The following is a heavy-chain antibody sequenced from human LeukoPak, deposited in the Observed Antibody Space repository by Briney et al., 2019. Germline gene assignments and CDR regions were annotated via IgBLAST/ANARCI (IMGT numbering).Heavy chain of an antibody. J-gene: IGHJ5*02. CDR1: GGSISSYY. V-gene: IGHV4-4*07. CDR2: IYTSGST. Sequence: PSETLSLTCTVSGGSISSYYWSWIRQPAGKGLEWIGRIYTSGSTNYNPSLKSRVAMSVDTSKNQFSLKLSSVTTADTAVYYRARAGFASGKNWFDPWGQGTLVTVSS. CDR3: ARAGFASGKNWFDP. D-gene: IGHD3-3*01.